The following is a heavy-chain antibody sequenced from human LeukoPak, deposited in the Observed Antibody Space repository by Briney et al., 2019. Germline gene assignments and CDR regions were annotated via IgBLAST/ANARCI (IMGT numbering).Heavy chain of an antibody. CDR1: GFTSSNYG. Sequence: GGSLRLSCAASGFTSSNYGMHWVRQAPGKGLEWVTFIRYDGSNKYYAESVKGRFTISRDDSKNTLYLQMKSLRAEDTAVYYCAKPMTTVTPFDYWGQGTLVTVSS. J-gene: IGHJ4*02. D-gene: IGHD4-17*01. CDR3: AKPMTTVTPFDY. V-gene: IGHV3-30*02. CDR2: IRYDGSNK.